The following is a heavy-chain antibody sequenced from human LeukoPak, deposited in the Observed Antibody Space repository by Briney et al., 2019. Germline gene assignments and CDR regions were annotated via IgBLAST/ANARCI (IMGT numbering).Heavy chain of an antibody. CDR3: ARLGYCSGGSCYMDYYDYMDV. V-gene: IGHV4-4*09. D-gene: IGHD2-15*01. CDR1: GGSISSYY. CDR2: IYTSGST. J-gene: IGHJ6*03. Sequence: PSETLSLTCTVSGGSISSYYWSWIRQPPGKGLEWIGYIYTSGSTNYNPSLKSRVTISVYTSKNQFSLKLTSVTASDTAVYYCARLGYCSGGSCYMDYYDYMDVWGKGTTVTVSS.